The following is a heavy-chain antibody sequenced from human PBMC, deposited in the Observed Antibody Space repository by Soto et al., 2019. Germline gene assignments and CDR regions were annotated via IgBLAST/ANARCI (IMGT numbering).Heavy chain of an antibody. CDR2: IFYSGST. CDR3: ARRYGYSFDY. D-gene: IGHD4-4*01. V-gene: IGHV4-59*01. Sequence: QVQLQESGPGLVKPSETLSLTCTVSGGSINSYYWSWIRQPPGKGLEWIGFIFYSGSTNYNPSLMRRCTISIDTSKNQFSLKLSSVTAADTAVYYCARRYGYSFDYWGQGTLVTVSS. CDR1: GGSINSYY. J-gene: IGHJ4*02.